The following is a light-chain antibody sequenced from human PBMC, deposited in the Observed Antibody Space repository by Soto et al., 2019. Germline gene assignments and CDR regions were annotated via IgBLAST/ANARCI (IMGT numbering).Light chain of an antibody. Sequence: QSALTQPPSASGSPGQSVTISCTGTSSDVGGYNLVSWYQQHTAEAPKLLIYEGTQRPPGVSSRFSGSKSGNTASLTISGLQAEDEADYYCCSYASSSSYVFGTGTKVTVL. V-gene: IGLV2-23*01. J-gene: IGLJ1*01. CDR1: SSDVGGYNL. CDR3: CSYASSSSYV. CDR2: EGT.